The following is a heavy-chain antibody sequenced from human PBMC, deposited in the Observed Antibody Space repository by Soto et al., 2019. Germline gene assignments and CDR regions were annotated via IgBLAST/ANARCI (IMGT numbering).Heavy chain of an antibody. V-gene: IGHV4-31*03. CDR1: GESIGSGGHY. J-gene: IGHJ4*02. Sequence: LSLTCSVSGESIGSGGHYWNWIRQRPEKGLEWIGYIYYSGSTHYNPSLRSRLTISLDTSKNQFFLRLVSVTAADTALYYCARDPALAPNLWGYLGPGIQVTVFS. CDR3: ARDPALAPNLWGY. D-gene: IGHD7-27*01. CDR2: IYYSGST.